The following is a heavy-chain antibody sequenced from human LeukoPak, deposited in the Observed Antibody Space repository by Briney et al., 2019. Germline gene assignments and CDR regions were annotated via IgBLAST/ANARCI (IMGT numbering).Heavy chain of an antibody. D-gene: IGHD3-10*02. J-gene: IGHJ6*04. CDR3: AELGITMIGGV. CDR1: GFTFSSYE. Sequence: QPGGSLRLSCAASGFTFSSYEMNWVRQAPGKGREWVSYISSSGSTIYYAGSVKGRFTISRDNAKNSLYLQMNSLRAEDTAVYYCAELGITMIGGVWGKGTTVTISS. V-gene: IGHV3-48*03. CDR2: ISSSGSTI.